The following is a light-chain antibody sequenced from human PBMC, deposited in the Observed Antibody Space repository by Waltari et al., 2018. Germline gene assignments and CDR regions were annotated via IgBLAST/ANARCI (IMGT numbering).Light chain of an antibody. CDR2: KAN. CDR1: SGPLSTTSY. CDR3: ALYMGSGIWV. J-gene: IGLJ3*02. V-gene: IGLV8-61*01. Sequence: QTVVTHEPSLSVSPGGTVTLTCALSSGPLSTTSYATWYQQTPGQAPRTLVYKANARSSGVPDRFSGSILGNTAALTITGAQADDESDYYCALYMGSGIWVFGGGTRLTVL.